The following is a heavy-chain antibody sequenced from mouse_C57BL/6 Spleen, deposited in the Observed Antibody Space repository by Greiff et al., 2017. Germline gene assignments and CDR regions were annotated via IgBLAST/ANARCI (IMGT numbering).Heavy chain of an antibody. CDR3: TMYYYASRLYWYVDV. J-gene: IGHJ1*03. Sequence: VQLQQSGAELVRPGASVTLSCKASGYTFTDYEMHWVKQTPVHGLEWIGAIDPETGGTAYNQKFKGKAILTADKSSSTAYMELRSLTSEDSAVYYCTMYYYASRLYWYVDVWGTGTTVTVSS. V-gene: IGHV1-15*01. CDR1: GYTFTDYE. D-gene: IGHD1-1*01. CDR2: IDPETGGT.